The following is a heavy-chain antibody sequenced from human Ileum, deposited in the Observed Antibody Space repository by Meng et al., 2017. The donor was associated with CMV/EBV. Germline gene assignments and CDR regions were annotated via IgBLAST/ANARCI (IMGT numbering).Heavy chain of an antibody. Sequence: QVQLVQSGAEVKKPGASMKVSCKTFGYTLTDFFIHWVRQAPGQGLEWMGWINSMNGDTNYAQKFQGRVTMTSDTSINTAYMELSSLTSDDTAVYFCTRDRTGCNFDYWGQGALVTVSS. CDR1: GYTLTDFF. V-gene: IGHV1-2*02. D-gene: IGHD7-27*01. CDR2: INSMNGDT. CDR3: TRDRTGCNFDY. J-gene: IGHJ4*02.